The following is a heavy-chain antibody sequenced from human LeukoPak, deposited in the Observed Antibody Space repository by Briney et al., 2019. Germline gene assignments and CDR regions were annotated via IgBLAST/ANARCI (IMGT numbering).Heavy chain of an antibody. CDR1: GFTFSSYW. CDR3: AKVGGREFRPFDI. V-gene: IGHV3-74*01. CDR2: ISSDGSST. D-gene: IGHD3-16*01. Sequence: QSGGSLRLSCAASGFTFSSYWMHWVRQAPGKGLVWVSRISSDGSSTTYADSVKGRFTISRDNAKNTLYLQMNSLRAEDTAVYYCAKVGGREFRPFDIWGQGTMVTVSS. J-gene: IGHJ3*02.